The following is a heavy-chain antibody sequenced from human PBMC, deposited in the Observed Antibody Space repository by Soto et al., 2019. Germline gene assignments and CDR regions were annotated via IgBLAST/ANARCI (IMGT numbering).Heavy chain of an antibody. Sequence: SETLSLTCAVSGYAISISNWWVCIRQPPGKGLEWIGYIYYSGSTYYNPSLKSRVTMSVDTSKNQFSLKLSSVTAVDTAVYYCARRAYYDSSGSKDAFDIWGQGTMVTVSS. V-gene: IGHV4-28*01. D-gene: IGHD3-22*01. CDR3: ARRAYYDSSGSKDAFDI. J-gene: IGHJ3*02. CDR2: IYYSGST. CDR1: GYAISISNW.